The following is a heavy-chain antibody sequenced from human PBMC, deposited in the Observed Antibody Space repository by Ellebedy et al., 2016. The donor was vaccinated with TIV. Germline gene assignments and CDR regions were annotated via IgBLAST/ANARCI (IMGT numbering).Heavy chain of an antibody. CDR2: IIPIFGTA. CDR1: GGTFSSYA. V-gene: IGHV1-69*13. D-gene: IGHD5-18*01. CDR3: ASWAVDGYDY. J-gene: IGHJ4*02. Sequence: SVKVSXKASGGTFSSYAISWVRQAPGQGLEWMGGIIPIFGTANYAQKFQGRVTITADESTSTAYMELSSLRSEDTAVYYCASWAVDGYDYWGQGTLVTVSS.